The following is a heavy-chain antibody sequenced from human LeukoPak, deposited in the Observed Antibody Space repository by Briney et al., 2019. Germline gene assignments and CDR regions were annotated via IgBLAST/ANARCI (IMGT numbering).Heavy chain of an antibody. V-gene: IGHV4-34*01. CDR2: INHSGST. J-gene: IGHJ4*02. CDR3: ARGGYYGLYFDY. CDR1: GGSFSGYY. Sequence: PSETLSLTCAVYGGSFSGYYWGWIRQPPGKGLEWIGEINHSGSTNYNPSLKSRVTISVDTSKNQFSLKLSSVTAADTAVYYCARGGYYGLYFDYWGQGTLVTVSS. D-gene: IGHD3-22*01.